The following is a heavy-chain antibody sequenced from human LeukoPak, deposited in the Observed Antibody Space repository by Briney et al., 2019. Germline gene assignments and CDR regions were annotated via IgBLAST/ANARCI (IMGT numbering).Heavy chain of an antibody. CDR3: ARASGYSSGWYDY. D-gene: IGHD6-19*01. Sequence: GGSLRLSCAGSGFTFSNYSMNWVRQAPGKGLEWVSTISRRGCYIFYAVSVECRFTISRDNAENSLYLRMNSLRVEDTAVYYCARASGYSSGWYDYWGQGTLVTVSS. CDR2: ISRRGCYI. CDR1: GFTFSNYS. V-gene: IGHV3-21*01. J-gene: IGHJ4*02.